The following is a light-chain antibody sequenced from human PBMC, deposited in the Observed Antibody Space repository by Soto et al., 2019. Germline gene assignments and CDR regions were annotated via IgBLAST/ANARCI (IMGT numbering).Light chain of an antibody. CDR2: EVS. Sequence: QLVLTQPASVSGSPGQSITISCTGTSSDVGGYNYVSWYQQRPGKAPKLMIYEVSNRPSGVSSRFSGSKSGNTASLTISGLQAEDEADYYCSSYASNTTLVVFGGGTKLTVL. CDR3: SSYASNTTLVV. V-gene: IGLV2-14*01. CDR1: SSDVGGYNY. J-gene: IGLJ3*02.